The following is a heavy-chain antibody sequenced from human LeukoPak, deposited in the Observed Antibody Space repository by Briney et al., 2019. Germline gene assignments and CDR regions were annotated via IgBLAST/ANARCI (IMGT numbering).Heavy chain of an antibody. CDR2: IYYSGST. D-gene: IGHD5-24*01. CDR1: GGSISSYY. Sequence: SXXLSLTCTVSGGSISSYYWSWIRQPPGKGLEWIGYIYYSGSTNYNPSLKSRVTISVDTSKNQFSLRLTSVTAADTAVYYCARWDGYNSQFDYWGQGTLVTVSS. J-gene: IGHJ4*02. CDR3: ARWDGYNSQFDY. V-gene: IGHV4-59*01.